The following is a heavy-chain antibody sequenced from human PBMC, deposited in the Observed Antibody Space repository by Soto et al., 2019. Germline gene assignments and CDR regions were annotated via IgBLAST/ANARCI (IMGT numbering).Heavy chain of an antibody. CDR2: ISYDGSNK. V-gene: IGHV3-30-3*01. J-gene: IGHJ4*02. D-gene: IGHD6-19*01. CDR1: GFTFSSYA. CDR3: ARVRSSGWYSSLYFDY. Sequence: SLRLSCAASGFTFSSYAMHWVRQAPGKGLEWVAVISYDGSNKYYADSVKGRFTISRDNSKNTLYLQMNSLRAEDTAVYYCARVRSSGWYSSLYFDYWGQGTLVTVSS.